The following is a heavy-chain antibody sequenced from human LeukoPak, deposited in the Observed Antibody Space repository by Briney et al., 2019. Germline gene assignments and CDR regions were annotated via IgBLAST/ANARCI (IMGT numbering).Heavy chain of an antibody. J-gene: IGHJ4*02. CDR3: AKVVARQQVDY. Sequence: SGGSLRLSCAASGFTFSSYAMSWVRQAPGKGLEWVSAISGSGGSTYYADSVKGRSTISRDNSKYTLYLQMNSLRAEDTAVYYCAKVVARQQVDYWGQGTLVTVSS. CDR1: GFTFSSYA. V-gene: IGHV3-23*01. D-gene: IGHD6-13*01. CDR2: ISGSGGST.